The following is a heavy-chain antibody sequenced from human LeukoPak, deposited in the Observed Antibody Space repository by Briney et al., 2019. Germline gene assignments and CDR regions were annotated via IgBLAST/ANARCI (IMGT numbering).Heavy chain of an antibody. CDR2: ISGSGETT. D-gene: IGHD5-12*01. CDR3: ATLPEWLRFASGWIDY. CDR1: RFTFSSYA. Sequence: GGSLRLSCAASRFTFSSYALSWVRQAPGKGLEWVSVISGSGETTYYADSVKGRFTISRDNSKNTLYLQMNSLRVEDTAVYYCATLPEWLRFASGWIDYWGQGTLVTVSS. J-gene: IGHJ4*02. V-gene: IGHV3-23*01.